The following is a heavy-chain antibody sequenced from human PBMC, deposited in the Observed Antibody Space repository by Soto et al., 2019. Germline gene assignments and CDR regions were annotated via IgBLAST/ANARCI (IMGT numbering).Heavy chain of an antibody. CDR2: IKEDGSEK. D-gene: IGHD3-16*02. Sequence: EVHLVESGGGLVQPGGSLRLSCAASGFTFSRYWMSWVRQAPGKGLEWVANIKEDGSEKKNVDSVKGRFTISRDNAKNSLYLQLNSLRAEDTAGYYCARAYYDFLWGSYLFEYWGQGALVTVSS. CDR3: ARAYYDFLWGSYLFEY. V-gene: IGHV3-7*01. CDR1: GFTFSRYW. J-gene: IGHJ4*02.